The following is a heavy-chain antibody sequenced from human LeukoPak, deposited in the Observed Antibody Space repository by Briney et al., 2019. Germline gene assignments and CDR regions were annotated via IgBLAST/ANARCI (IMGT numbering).Heavy chain of an antibody. CDR1: GFIFNNYA. J-gene: IGHJ3*01. CDR3: AREVYSYALDALDL. CDR2: ISMDGIQE. D-gene: IGHD5-18*01. Sequence: GRSLRLSCAASGFIFNNYAMHWVRQPPGTGLEWVAVISMDGIQEYYADSVKGRFSIFRDNSKNTLYLQMNSLRSEDTAVYYCAREVYSYALDALDLWGQGTMVTVSS. V-gene: IGHV3-30*04.